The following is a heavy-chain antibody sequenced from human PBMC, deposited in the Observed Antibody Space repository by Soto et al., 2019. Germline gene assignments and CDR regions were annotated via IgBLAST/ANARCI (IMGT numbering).Heavy chain of an antibody. J-gene: IGHJ3*02. Sequence: GGSLRLSCAASGFTFSSYAMIWVRQAPGKGLEWVSAISGSGGSTYYADSVKGRFTISRDNSKNTLYLQMNSLRAEDTAVYYCAKSSLLWFGELWGGAFDIWGQGTMVTVSS. V-gene: IGHV3-23*01. CDR2: ISGSGGST. CDR3: AKSSLLWFGELWGGAFDI. CDR1: GFTFSSYA. D-gene: IGHD3-10*01.